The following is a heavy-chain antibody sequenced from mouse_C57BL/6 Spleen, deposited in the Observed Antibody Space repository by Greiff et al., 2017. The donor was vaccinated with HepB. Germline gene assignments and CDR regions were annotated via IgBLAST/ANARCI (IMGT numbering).Heavy chain of an antibody. J-gene: IGHJ3*01. Sequence: QVQLQQPGAELVMPGASVKLSCKASGYTFTSYWMHWVKQRPGQGLEWIGEIDPSDSYTNYNQKFKGKSPLTVDKSSSTAYMQLSSLTSEDSAVYYCARSGSNYPFAYWGQGTLVTVSA. CDR3: ARSGSNYPFAY. D-gene: IGHD2-5*01. CDR1: GYTFTSYW. CDR2: IDPSDSYT. V-gene: IGHV1-69*01.